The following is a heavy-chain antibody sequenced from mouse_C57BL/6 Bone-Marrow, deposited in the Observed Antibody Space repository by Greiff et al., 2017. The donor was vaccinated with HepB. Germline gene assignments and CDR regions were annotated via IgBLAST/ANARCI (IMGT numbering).Heavy chain of an antibody. Sequence: EVQGVESGGGLVKPGGSLKLSCAASGFTFSSYAMSWVRQTPEKRLEWVATISDGGSYTYNPDNVKGRFTISRDNAKNNMYLQMSHLKSEDTAMYYCAREGDYDEDYWGQGTTLTVSS. CDR1: GFTFSSYA. V-gene: IGHV5-4*01. CDR2: ISDGGSYT. CDR3: AREGDYDEDY. J-gene: IGHJ2*01. D-gene: IGHD2-4*01.